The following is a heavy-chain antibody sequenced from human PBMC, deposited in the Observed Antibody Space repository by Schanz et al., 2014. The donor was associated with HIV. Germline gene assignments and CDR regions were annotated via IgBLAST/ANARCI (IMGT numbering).Heavy chain of an antibody. J-gene: IGHJ4*02. CDR1: GFTFRSYG. V-gene: IGHV3-33*06. Sequence: QVQLVESGGGVVQPGRSLRLSCAASGFTFRSYGMHWVRQAPGKGLEWVAVIWYDGSNKYYADSVKGRFTISRDNSKNTLYLQMNSLRTEDTAVYYCAKAAVTDYLDYWGQGTLVTVSS. D-gene: IGHD2-21*02. CDR2: IWYDGSNK. CDR3: AKAAVTDYLDY.